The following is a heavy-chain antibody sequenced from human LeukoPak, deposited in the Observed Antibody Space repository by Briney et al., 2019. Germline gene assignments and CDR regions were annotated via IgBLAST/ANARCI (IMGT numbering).Heavy chain of an antibody. CDR2: IYHTGST. J-gene: IGHJ5*02. D-gene: IGHD4-17*01. CDR1: GGSFSGYS. CDR3: ARVYDYGDPEPFDP. V-gene: IGHV4-34*01. Sequence: SETLSLTCAVYGGSFSGYSWNWIRQPPGKGLVWIGEIYHTGSTNYNPSLKSRVTISVDTSKNQFSLKLNSVTAADTAVYYCARVYDYGDPEPFDPWGQGTLVTVSS.